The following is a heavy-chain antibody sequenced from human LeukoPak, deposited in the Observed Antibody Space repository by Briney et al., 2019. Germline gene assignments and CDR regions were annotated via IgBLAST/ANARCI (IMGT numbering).Heavy chain of an antibody. CDR1: GFNLGDYA. J-gene: IGHJ4*02. V-gene: IGHV3-23*01. CDR2: ISGSGGST. Sequence: PGGSLRLSCTTSGFNLGDYAMSWVRQAPGKGLEWVSAISGSGGSTYYADSVKGRFTISRDKSKNTLYLQMNSLRAEDTAVYYCAKGLAVAGHFDYWGQGTLVTVSS. D-gene: IGHD6-19*01. CDR3: AKGLAVAGHFDY.